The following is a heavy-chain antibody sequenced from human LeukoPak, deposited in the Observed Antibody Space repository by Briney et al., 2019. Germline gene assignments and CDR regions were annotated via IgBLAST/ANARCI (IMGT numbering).Heavy chain of an antibody. Sequence: GGSLRLSCAASGFTFSSYSMNWVRQAPGKGLEWVSSISSSSSYIYYADSVKGRFTISRDNAKNTLHLQMNSLRAEDTAVYYCAKIGSRAVAGKGVWFDPWGQGTLVTVSS. CDR3: AKIGSRAVAGKGVWFDP. CDR1: GFTFSSYS. D-gene: IGHD6-19*01. J-gene: IGHJ5*02. CDR2: ISSSSSYI. V-gene: IGHV3-21*04.